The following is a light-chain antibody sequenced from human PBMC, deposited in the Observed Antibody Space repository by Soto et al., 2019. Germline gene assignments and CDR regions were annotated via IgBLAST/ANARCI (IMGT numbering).Light chain of an antibody. CDR1: SSDFGGYNY. CDR3: CSYAGSYTLYV. J-gene: IGLJ1*01. V-gene: IGLV2-11*01. Sequence: QSVLTQPRSVSGSPGQSVTISCTGTSSDFGGYNYVSWYQQHPGKAPKLMIYDVSKRPSGVADRFSGSKSGNTASLTISGLQAEDEADYSCCSYAGSYTLYVFGTGTKVTV. CDR2: DVS.